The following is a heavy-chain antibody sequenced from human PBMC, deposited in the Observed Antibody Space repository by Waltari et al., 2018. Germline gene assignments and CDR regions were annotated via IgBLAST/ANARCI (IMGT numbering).Heavy chain of an antibody. CDR3: ARLDWNDNY. CDR1: GYTFTGYY. Sequence: QVQLVQSGAEVKKPGASVKVSCKASGYTFTGYYMHWVRQAPGQGLEWMGWINPNSGGTNYARKFQGRVTMTRDTSISTAYMELSRLRSDDTAVYYCARLDWNDNYWGQGTLVTVSS. J-gene: IGHJ4*02. V-gene: IGHV1-2*02. CDR2: INPNSGGT. D-gene: IGHD1-1*01.